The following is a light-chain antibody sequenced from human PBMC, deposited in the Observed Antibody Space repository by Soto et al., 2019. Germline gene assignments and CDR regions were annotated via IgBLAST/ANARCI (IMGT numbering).Light chain of an antibody. CDR1: QSVTSN. CDR3: QQYYSSPST. J-gene: IGKJ2*01. Sequence: DIQMTQSPSSLSASIGDRVTITCRASQSVTSNLNWYQQKFGETPKLLMYAASNLQGGVPSRFSGSGSGTDFTLTISSLQPEDFATYYCQQYYSSPSTFGQGTKLEV. V-gene: IGKV1-39*01. CDR2: AAS.